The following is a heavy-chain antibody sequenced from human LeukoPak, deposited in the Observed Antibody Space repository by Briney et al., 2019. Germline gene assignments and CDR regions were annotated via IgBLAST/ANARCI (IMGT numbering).Heavy chain of an antibody. Sequence: GGSLRLSCAASGFTVSSNYMSWVRQAPGKGLEWVSAISGSGGSTYFADSVKGRFTISRDTSKSTLYLQMNSLRAEDTAVYYCAKNNMDRYYFDFWGQGTLVTVSS. J-gene: IGHJ4*02. CDR1: GFTVSSNY. CDR2: ISGSGGST. CDR3: AKNNMDRYYFDF. D-gene: IGHD1-14*01. V-gene: IGHV3-23*01.